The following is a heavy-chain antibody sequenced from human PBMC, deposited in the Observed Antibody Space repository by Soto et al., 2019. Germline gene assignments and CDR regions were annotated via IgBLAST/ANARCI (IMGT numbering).Heavy chain of an antibody. D-gene: IGHD5-18*01. CDR2: VNPNSGNT. Sequence: QVQLVQSGAEVRKPGASVKVSCKGSGYTFSSHDINWVRQATGQGLEWMGWVNPNSGNTGYAQKFQGRVTMTSDFFINTVYMALSSLRAEDTAVYYCARRAQVGRQLWLPFDYWAQGTLVTVSS. CDR3: ARRAQVGRQLWLPFDY. V-gene: IGHV1-8*01. CDR1: GYTFSSHD. J-gene: IGHJ4*02.